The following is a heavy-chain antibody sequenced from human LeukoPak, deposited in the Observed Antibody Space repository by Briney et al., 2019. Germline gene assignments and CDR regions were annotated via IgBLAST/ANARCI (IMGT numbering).Heavy chain of an antibody. Sequence: GASVKVSCKASGYTFTSYGISWVRQAPGQGLEWMGWINPNSGGTNYAQKFQGRVTMTRDTSISTAYTELSRLRSDDTAVYYCARDPYSSSWYPGYFDYWGQGTLVTVSS. D-gene: IGHD6-13*01. CDR1: GYTFTSYG. CDR3: ARDPYSSSWYPGYFDY. CDR2: INPNSGGT. V-gene: IGHV1-2*02. J-gene: IGHJ4*02.